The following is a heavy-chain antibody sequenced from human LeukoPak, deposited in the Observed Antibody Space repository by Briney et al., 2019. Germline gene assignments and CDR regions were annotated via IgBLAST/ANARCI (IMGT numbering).Heavy chain of an antibody. CDR1: GFTFSSYG. J-gene: IGHJ4*02. Sequence: GGSLRLSCAASGFTFSSYGMHWVRQAPGKGLEWVAVIWYDGSNKYYADSVKGRFTISRDNSKNTLFLQMSSLRAEDTAVYYCAIHSEQQLANYWGQGTLVTVSS. CDR2: IWYDGSNK. D-gene: IGHD6-13*01. CDR3: AIHSEQQLANY. V-gene: IGHV3-33*01.